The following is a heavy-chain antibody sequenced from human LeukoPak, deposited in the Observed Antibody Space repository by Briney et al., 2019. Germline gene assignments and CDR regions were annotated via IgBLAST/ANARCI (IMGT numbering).Heavy chain of an antibody. Sequence: PGGSLRLSCAASGFTFSSYAMSWVRQAPGKGLEWVSAISGSGGSTYYADSVKGRFTISRDNSKNTLYLQMNSLRAEDTAVYYCAKERTCSYGPDDAFDIWGQGTMVTVSS. J-gene: IGHJ3*02. CDR3: AKERTCSYGPDDAFDI. CDR2: ISGSGGST. V-gene: IGHV3-23*01. D-gene: IGHD5-18*01. CDR1: GFTFSSYA.